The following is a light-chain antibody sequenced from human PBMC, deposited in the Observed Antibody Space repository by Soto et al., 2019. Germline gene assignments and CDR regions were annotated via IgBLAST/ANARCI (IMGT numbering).Light chain of an antibody. CDR3: QTWGTGIVV. Sequence: QLVLTQSPSASASLGASVKFTCTLSSGHSNYAIAWHQQQPEKGPRYLMKVKSDGSHIKGDGIPDRFSGSRSGTDRYLTISSLQSEDEADYYCQTWGTGIVVFGGGTKLTVL. CDR1: SGHSNYA. CDR2: VKSDGSH. V-gene: IGLV4-69*01. J-gene: IGLJ2*01.